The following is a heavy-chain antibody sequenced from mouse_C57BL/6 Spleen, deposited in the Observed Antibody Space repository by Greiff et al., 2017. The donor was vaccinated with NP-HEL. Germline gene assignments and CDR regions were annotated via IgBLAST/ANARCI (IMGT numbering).Heavy chain of an antibody. CDR3: ARFTPFYAMDY. V-gene: IGHV1-76*01. CDR1: GYTFTDYY. CDR2: IYPGSGNT. J-gene: IGHJ4*01. Sequence: QVQLQQSGAELVRPGASVKLSCKASGYTFTDYYINWVKQRPGQGLEWIARIYPGSGNTYYNEKFKGKATLPAEKSSSTAYMQLSSLTSEDSAVYFCARFTPFYAMDYWGQGTSVTVSS.